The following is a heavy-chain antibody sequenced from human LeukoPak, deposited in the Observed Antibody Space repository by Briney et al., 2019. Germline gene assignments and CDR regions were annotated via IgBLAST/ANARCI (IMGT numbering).Heavy chain of an antibody. CDR1: GGSIRNNNYY. Sequence: SETLSLTCAVSGGSIRNNNYYWGWIRQPPGKGLEWIATIYYTGSTYYNPSLKSRATIAIDTSRNQFSLKLNSVTAADTGIYYCARHDSCGPVNWFDPWGQGIQVTVSS. V-gene: IGHV4-39*01. J-gene: IGHJ5*02. CDR3: ARHDSCGPVNWFDP. CDR2: IYYTGST. D-gene: IGHD2-21*01.